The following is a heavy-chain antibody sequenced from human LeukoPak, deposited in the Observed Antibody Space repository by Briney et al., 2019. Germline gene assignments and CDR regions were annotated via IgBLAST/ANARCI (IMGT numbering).Heavy chain of an antibody. CDR1: GYTFTGYY. CDR3: ARYDFWSGYLH. CDR2: INPNSGGT. V-gene: IGHV1-2*06. D-gene: IGHD3-3*01. Sequence: ASVKVSCKASGYTFTGYYMHWVRQAPGQGLEWMGRINPNSGGTNYAQKFQGRVTMTRDTSISTAYMELSRLRSDYTAVYYCARYDFWSGYLHWGQGTLVTVSS. J-gene: IGHJ4*02.